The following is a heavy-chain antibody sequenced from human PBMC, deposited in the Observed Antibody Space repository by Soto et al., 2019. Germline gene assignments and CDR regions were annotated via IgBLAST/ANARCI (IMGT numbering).Heavy chain of an antibody. Sequence: ASVKVSCKASGYTFTTYYIHWVRQAPGQGLEWMGIINPSTGNTFYAQKFRGRVTMTRDTSTGTVYMELRSLTSEDTAVYYCARGSVTATGTWGYYFDYWGQRTLVTVSS. CDR2: INPSTGNT. J-gene: IGHJ4*02. CDR1: GYTFTTYY. V-gene: IGHV1-46*01. CDR3: ARGSVTATGTWGYYFDY. D-gene: IGHD6-13*01.